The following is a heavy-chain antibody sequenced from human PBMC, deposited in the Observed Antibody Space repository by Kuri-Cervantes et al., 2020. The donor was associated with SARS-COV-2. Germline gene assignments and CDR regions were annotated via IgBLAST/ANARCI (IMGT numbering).Heavy chain of an antibody. J-gene: IGHJ6*02. CDR1: GGTFISDL. CDR3: ARGEGLKAVAETDNFGMAV. Sequence: SVKVSCKASGGTFISDLISWVRLAPGRGPEWMGGIIPILRTANYAQKFQGRVTIGADKSTSTAYMELSSLTSEDTAVYYCARGEGLKAVAETDNFGMAVWGQGTTVTVSS. CDR2: IIPILRTA. V-gene: IGHV1-69*10. D-gene: IGHD6-19*01.